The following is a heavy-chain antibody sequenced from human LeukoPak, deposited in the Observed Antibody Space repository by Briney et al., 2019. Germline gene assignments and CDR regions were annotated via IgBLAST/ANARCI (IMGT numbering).Heavy chain of an antibody. CDR2: IYYSGST. Sequence: PSETLSLICTVSGGSMSSGDYYWRWIRQPPGKGLEWIGYIYYSGSTYYNPSLKSRVTISVDTSKNQFSLKLSSVTAADTAVYYCASLSCGGDCYSGWYFDLWGRGTLVTFSS. V-gene: IGHV4-30-4*01. CDR3: ASLSCGGDCYSGWYFDL. J-gene: IGHJ2*01. CDR1: GGSMSSGDYY. D-gene: IGHD2-21*02.